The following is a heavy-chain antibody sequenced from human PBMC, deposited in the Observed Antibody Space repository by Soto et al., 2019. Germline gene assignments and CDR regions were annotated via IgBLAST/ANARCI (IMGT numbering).Heavy chain of an antibody. CDR1: GGSISRYY. J-gene: IGHJ5*02. D-gene: IGHD7-27*01. CDR2: MYNTGST. V-gene: IGHV4-59*01. Sequence: SETLSLTCTVSGGSISRYYWSWIRQPPGKGLEWIGYMYNTGSTIYNPSLESRVTISVDTSKNQFSLQLNSVTAADTAVYYCARVPGPWGQGTLVTVSS. CDR3: ARVPGP.